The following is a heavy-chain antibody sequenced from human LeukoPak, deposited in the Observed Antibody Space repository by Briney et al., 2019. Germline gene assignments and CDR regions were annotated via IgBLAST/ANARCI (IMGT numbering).Heavy chain of an antibody. V-gene: IGHV1-46*01. CDR3: ARDNSIADRGWWFDP. CDR2: INPSGSST. D-gene: IGHD4-23*01. CDR1: GYIFTNHY. J-gene: IGHJ5*02. Sequence: GASVKVSCKASGYIFTNHYMHWVRQAPGQGLEWMGLINPSGSSTLYAEKFRGRIIMTRDMSTATDYVELSSLRSEDTAVYYCARDNSIADRGWWFDPWGQGTLVTVSS.